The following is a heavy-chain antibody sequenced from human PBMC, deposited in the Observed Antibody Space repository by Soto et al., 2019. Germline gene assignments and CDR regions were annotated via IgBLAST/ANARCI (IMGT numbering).Heavy chain of an antibody. V-gene: IGHV1-69*13. J-gene: IGHJ6*02. D-gene: IGHD3-22*01. Sequence: ASVKVSCKASGGTFSSYAISWVRQAPGQGLEWMGGIIPIFGTANYAQKFQGRVTITADESTSTAYMELSSLRSEDTAVYYCAGLNYYDSSGLAGAHYCYYYGMDVWGQGTTVTV. CDR1: GGTFSSYA. CDR3: AGLNYYDSSGLAGAHYCYYYGMDV. CDR2: IIPIFGTA.